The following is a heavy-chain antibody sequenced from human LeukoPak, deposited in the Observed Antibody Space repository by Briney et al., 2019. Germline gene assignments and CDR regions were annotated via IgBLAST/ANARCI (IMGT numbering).Heavy chain of an antibody. D-gene: IGHD6-13*01. Sequence: SETLSLTCAVSGGSISSSNWWSWVRQPPGKGLEWIGEIYHSGSTNYNPSLKSRVTISVDKSKNQSSLKLSSVTAADTAVYYCARARGQQLATGFDPWGQGTLVTVSS. CDR2: IYHSGST. V-gene: IGHV4-4*02. CDR3: ARARGQQLATGFDP. J-gene: IGHJ5*02. CDR1: GGSISSSNW.